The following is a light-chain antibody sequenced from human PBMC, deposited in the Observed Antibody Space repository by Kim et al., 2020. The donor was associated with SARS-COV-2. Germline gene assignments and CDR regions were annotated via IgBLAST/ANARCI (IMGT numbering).Light chain of an antibody. Sequence: QSALTQPPSVSGAPGQRVTLSCTGSSSNVGAGHDVHWYQQVTGTAPKLVMYGSTNRPSGVPDRFSGSKSGTSASLAITGLQAEDEADYYCQSYDSSLSGVVFGGGTQLTVL. V-gene: IGLV1-40*01. CDR3: QSYDSSLSGVV. CDR2: GST. J-gene: IGLJ2*01. CDR1: SSNVGAGHD.